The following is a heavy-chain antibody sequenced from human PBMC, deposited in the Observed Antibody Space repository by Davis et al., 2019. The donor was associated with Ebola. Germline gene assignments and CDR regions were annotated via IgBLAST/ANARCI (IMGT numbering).Heavy chain of an antibody. CDR3: SRAQFPTTSDH. V-gene: IGHV1-69*02. CDR1: GGTFSSYT. CDR2: IIPILGIA. Sequence: SVKVSCKASGGTFSSYTISWVRQAPGQGLEWMGRIIPILGIANYAQSVQGRVTMTTDTSTSTAYMEVGSLRSDDTAVYYCSRAQFPTTSDHWGQGTLVTVSS. J-gene: IGHJ4*02. D-gene: IGHD1-1*01.